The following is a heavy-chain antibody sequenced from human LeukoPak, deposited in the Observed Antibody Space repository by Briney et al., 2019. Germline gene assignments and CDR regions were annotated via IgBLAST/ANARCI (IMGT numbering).Heavy chain of an antibody. CDR1: GGSFSGYY. CDR2: INHSGST. D-gene: IGHD6-19*01. CDR3: ARWYFSGWAFDY. Sequence: PSETLSLTCAVSGGSFSGYYWSWIRQPPGKGLEWIGEINHSGSTNYIPSLKSRVTISVDTSTSQFSLKLSSVTAADTAVYYCARWYFSGWAFDYWGQGTLVTVSS. J-gene: IGHJ4*02. V-gene: IGHV4-34*01.